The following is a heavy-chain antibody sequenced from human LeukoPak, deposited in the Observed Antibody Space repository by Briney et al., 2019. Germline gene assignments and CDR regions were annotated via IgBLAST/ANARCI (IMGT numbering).Heavy chain of an antibody. J-gene: IGHJ6*02. Sequence: PGGSLRLSCAASGXTFRNYWMSWVRQAPGKGLEWVANINQDGSEKYHVDSVKGRFTISRDNAKNSLYLQMNSLRAEDTAVYYCARGLYAMDVWGQGTTVTVSS. V-gene: IGHV3-7*04. CDR3: ARGLYAMDV. CDR2: INQDGSEK. CDR1: GXTFRNYW.